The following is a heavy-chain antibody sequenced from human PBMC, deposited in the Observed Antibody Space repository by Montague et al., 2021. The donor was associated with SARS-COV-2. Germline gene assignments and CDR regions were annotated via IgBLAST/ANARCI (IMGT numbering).Heavy chain of an antibody. V-gene: IGHV4-39*01. J-gene: IGHJ4*02. CDR3: ARHALRYCISANCSPVGAIEF. Sequence: SETLSLTCTVSGGSISSAYFYWGWIRQPPGKGLEWIGTIYYDGKTYYNSSLSSRVFLSADTSNNHFSLELNSVTTSATPGYSCARHALRYCISANCSPVGAIEFSAPGTLVTVSS. CDR1: GGSISSAYFY. CDR2: IYYDGKT. D-gene: IGHD3-3*02.